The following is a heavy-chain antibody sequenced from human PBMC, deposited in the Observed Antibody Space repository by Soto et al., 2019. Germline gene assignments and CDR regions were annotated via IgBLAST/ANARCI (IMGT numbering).Heavy chain of an antibody. CDR3: ARGPAGGYDFWSGYYFNWFDP. V-gene: IGHV4-39*01. D-gene: IGHD3-3*01. CDR1: GGSISSSSYY. Sequence: QLQLQESGPGLVKPSETLSLTCTVSGGSISSSSYYWGWIRQPPGKGLEWIGSIYYSGSTYYNPSLNSRVTISVDTSKNQFSLKLSSVTAADTAVYYCARGPAGGYDFWSGYYFNWFDPWGQGTLVTVSS. CDR2: IYYSGST. J-gene: IGHJ5*02.